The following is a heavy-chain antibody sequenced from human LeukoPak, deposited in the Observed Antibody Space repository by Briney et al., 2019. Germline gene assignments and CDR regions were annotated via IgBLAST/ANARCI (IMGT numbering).Heavy chain of an antibody. Sequence: ASVKVSCKASGYTFTSYGISWVRQAPGQGLEWMGWISAYNGNTNYAQKLQGRVTMTRDTSTSTVYMELSSLRSEDTAVYYCARARNDYGGNSAFGAFRVAFDIWGQGTMVTVPS. CDR3: ARARNDYGGNSAFGAFRVAFDI. V-gene: IGHV1-18*01. CDR1: GYTFTSYG. J-gene: IGHJ3*02. CDR2: ISAYNGNT. D-gene: IGHD4-23*01.